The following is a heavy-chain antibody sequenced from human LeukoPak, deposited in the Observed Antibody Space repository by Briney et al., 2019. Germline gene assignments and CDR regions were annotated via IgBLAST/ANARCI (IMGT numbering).Heavy chain of an antibody. CDR1: GFSFSSYA. Sequence: GGSLRLSCAASGFSFSSYAMSWVRQAPGKGLEWVSVMSGSGGSTYYADSVKGRFTISRDNSKNSLYLQMNSLRAEDMALYYCAKAPTYYYDSSGYFDYWGQGTLVTVSS. J-gene: IGHJ4*02. V-gene: IGHV3-23*01. D-gene: IGHD3-22*01. CDR3: AKAPTYYYDSSGYFDY. CDR2: MSGSGGST.